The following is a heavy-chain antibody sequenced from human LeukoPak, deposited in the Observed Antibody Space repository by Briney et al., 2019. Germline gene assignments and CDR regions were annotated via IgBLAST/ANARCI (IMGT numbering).Heavy chain of an antibody. D-gene: IGHD4-17*01. CDR1: GGSISYYY. J-gene: IGHJ6*02. CDR3: AREDPQTTVPEGMDV. V-gene: IGHV4-59*01. Sequence: PSETLSLTCTVSGGSISYYYWSWIRQSPGKGLEWIGYIYYSGTTNYNPSLKSRVTISVDTSRNQFSLQLRSVTAADTAVYYCAREDPQTTVPEGMDVWGQGTTVTVSS. CDR2: IYYSGTT.